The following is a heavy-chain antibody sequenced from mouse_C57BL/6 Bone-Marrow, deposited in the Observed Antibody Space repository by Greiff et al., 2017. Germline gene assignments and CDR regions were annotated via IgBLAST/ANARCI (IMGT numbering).Heavy chain of an antibody. CDR2: IYPRSGNT. CDR1: GYTFTSYG. V-gene: IGHV1-81*01. CDR3: ARTGDYDDPRLMDY. D-gene: IGHD2-4*01. J-gene: IGHJ4*01. Sequence: QVQLQQSGAELARPGASVKLSCKASGYTFTSYGISWVKQRTGQGLEWIGEIYPRSGNTYYNEKFKGKATLTADKYSSTAYMELRSLTSEDSAVYFCARTGDYDDPRLMDYWGQGTSVTVSS.